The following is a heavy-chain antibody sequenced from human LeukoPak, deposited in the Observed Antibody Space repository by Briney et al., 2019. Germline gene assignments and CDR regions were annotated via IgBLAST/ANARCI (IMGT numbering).Heavy chain of an antibody. CDR2: ISSSSSTI. D-gene: IGHD2-21*01. V-gene: IGHV3-48*01. Sequence: PGGSLRLSCAASGFTFSSYSMNWVRQAPGKGLEWVSYISSSSSTIYYADSVKGRFTISRDNAKNSLYLQMNSLRAEDTAVNYCARASGCGGDCYAFDYWGQGTLVTVSS. CDR3: ARASGCGGDCYAFDY. CDR1: GFTFSSYS. J-gene: IGHJ4*02.